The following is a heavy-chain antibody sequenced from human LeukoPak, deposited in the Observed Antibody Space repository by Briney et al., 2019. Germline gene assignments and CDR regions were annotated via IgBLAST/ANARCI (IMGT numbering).Heavy chain of an antibody. D-gene: IGHD3-22*01. Sequence: ASVKVSCKASGYTFTSYGISWVRQAPGQGLEWMGWISAYNGNTNYAQKLQGRVTMTTDTSTSTAYMELRSLRSDDTAVYYCARDSKYYDSSGYYYSLLDYWGQGTLVTVSS. V-gene: IGHV1-18*01. CDR1: GYTFTSYG. CDR3: ARDSKYYDSSGYYYSLLDY. CDR2: ISAYNGNT. J-gene: IGHJ4*02.